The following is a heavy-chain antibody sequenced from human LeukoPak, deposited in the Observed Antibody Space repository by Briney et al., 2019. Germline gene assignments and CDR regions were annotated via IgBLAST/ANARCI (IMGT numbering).Heavy chain of an antibody. V-gene: IGHV4-4*07. CDR3: ARDLPVADYYDSSGFDY. CDR1: GGSISSYY. CDR2: IYTSGST. J-gene: IGHJ4*02. D-gene: IGHD3-22*01. Sequence: PSQTLSLTCTVSGGSISSYYWSWIRQPAGKGLEWIGRIYTSGSTNYNPSLKSRVTMSVDTSKNQFSLKLSSVTAADTAVYYCARDLPVADYYDSSGFDYWGQGTLVTVSS.